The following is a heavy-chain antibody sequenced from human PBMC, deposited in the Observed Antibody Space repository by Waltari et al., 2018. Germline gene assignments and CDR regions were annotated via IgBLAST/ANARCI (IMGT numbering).Heavy chain of an antibody. CDR2: ISGSGGST. CDR1: GFTFSCYA. J-gene: IGHJ4*02. CDR3: ANQPYCSSTSCHGADY. Sequence: EVQLLESGGGLVQPGGSLRLSCAASGFTFSCYAMSWVRQAPGKGLEWVSAISGSGGSTYYADSVKGRFTISRDNSKNTLYLQMNSLRAEDTAVYYCANQPYCSSTSCHGADYWGQGTLVTVSS. D-gene: IGHD2-2*01. V-gene: IGHV3-23*01.